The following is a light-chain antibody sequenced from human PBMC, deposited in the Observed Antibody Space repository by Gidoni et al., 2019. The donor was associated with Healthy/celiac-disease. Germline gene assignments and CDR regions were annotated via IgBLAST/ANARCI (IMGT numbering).Light chain of an antibody. CDR1: HTVSSSD. V-gene: IGKV3-20*01. Sequence: EIVLTQSPGTLSLSPGERATLSCRASHTVSSSDLAWCQQKPGQAPRLRIYGASSRATGIPDRFSGSGSGTDCTLTISRLEPEDFAVYYCQQYGSSPPFGGGTKVEIK. J-gene: IGKJ4*02. CDR3: QQYGSSPP. CDR2: GAS.